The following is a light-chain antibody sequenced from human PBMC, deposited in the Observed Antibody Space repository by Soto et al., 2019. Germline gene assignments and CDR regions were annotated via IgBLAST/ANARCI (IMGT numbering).Light chain of an antibody. CDR1: QSISSN. CDR2: GAT. Sequence: EIVMTQSPAILSVSPGERVTLSCRANQSISSNLAWYQQKPGHTPRLLIYGATTRATGIPARFSGSGSGTDFTPTINSLQSEDFAVYYCQMYNNWVATFGGGTKVDIK. J-gene: IGKJ4*01. CDR3: QMYNNWVAT. V-gene: IGKV3D-15*01.